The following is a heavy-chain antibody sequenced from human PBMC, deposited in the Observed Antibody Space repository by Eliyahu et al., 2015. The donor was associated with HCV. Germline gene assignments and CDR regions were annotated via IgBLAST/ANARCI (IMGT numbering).Heavy chain of an antibody. CDR1: GGTFRTLS. D-gene: IGHD5/OR15-5a*01. Sequence: QVQLEQSGAEVKKPGSSVKVSCKASGGTFRTLSINXVRQAPGQGLEWMGRILPVFGSSNYAQKFQGRASITADESTATAYLELNSLTSDDTAIFYCATVRASVTHRAEYFQHWGQGTLVTVS. CDR3: ATVRASVTHRAEYFQH. V-gene: IGHV1-69*01. CDR2: ILPVFGSS. J-gene: IGHJ1*01.